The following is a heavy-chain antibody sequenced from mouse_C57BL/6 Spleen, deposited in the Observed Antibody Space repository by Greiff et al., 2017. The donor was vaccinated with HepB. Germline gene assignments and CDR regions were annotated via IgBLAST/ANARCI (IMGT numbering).Heavy chain of an antibody. J-gene: IGHJ2*01. CDR3: ARAHYYGSSYFDY. CDR1: GYSITSGYY. D-gene: IGHD1-1*01. CDR2: ISYDGSN. V-gene: IGHV3-6*01. Sequence: EVQLQESGPGLVKPSQSLSLTCSVTGYSITSGYYWNWIRQFPGNKLEWMGYISYDGSNNYNPSLKNRISITRDTSKNQFFLKLNSVTTEDTATYYCARAHYYGSSYFDYWGQGTTLTVSS.